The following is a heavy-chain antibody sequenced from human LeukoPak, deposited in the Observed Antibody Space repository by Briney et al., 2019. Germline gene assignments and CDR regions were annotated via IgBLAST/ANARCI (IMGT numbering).Heavy chain of an antibody. V-gene: IGHV1-2*02. CDR3: ARDREYQLLYVPYYYYYYMDV. CDR2: INPNSGGT. Sequence: ASVKGSCKASGYTFTGYYMHWVRQAPGQGLEWMGWINPNSGGTNYAQKFQGRVTMTRDTSISTAYMELSRLRSDDTAVYYCARDREYQLLYVPYYYYYYMDVWGKGTTVTVSS. CDR1: GYTFTGYY. D-gene: IGHD2-2*02. J-gene: IGHJ6*03.